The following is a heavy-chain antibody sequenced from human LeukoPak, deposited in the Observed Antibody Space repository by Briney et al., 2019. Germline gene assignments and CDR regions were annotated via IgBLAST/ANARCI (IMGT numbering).Heavy chain of an antibody. CDR3: ARTVGSGWYGLYYYYGMDV. CDR1: GYTFTSYD. J-gene: IGHJ6*02. Sequence: ASVKVSCKASGYTFTSYDINWVRQATGQGLEWMGWMNPNSGNTGYAQKFQGRVTMTRNTSISTAYMELSSLRSEDTAVYYCARTVGSGWYGLYYYYGMDVWGQGTTVTVSS. CDR2: MNPNSGNT. D-gene: IGHD6-19*01. V-gene: IGHV1-8*01.